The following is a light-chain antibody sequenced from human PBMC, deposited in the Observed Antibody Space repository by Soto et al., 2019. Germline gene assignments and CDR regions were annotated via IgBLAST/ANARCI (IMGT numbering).Light chain of an antibody. CDR2: GAS. Sequence: EIVLTQSPGTLSLSPGERATLSCRASQSVSSSYLAWYQQKPGQAPRLLIYGASSRATGIPYRFSGSGSGTDFTLTISRLVPEDFAVYYCQQYGSTHHTLGGGTKGDLK. CDR3: QQYGSTHHT. CDR1: QSVSSSY. J-gene: IGKJ3*01. V-gene: IGKV3-20*01.